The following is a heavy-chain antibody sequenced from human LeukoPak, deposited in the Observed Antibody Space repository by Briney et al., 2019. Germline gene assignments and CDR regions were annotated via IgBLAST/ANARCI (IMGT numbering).Heavy chain of an antibody. CDR3: APGGEEYSSSWTHWIPSFQH. CDR2: IYHSGST. V-gene: IGHV4-38-2*01. J-gene: IGHJ1*01. D-gene: IGHD6-13*01. CDR1: GYSISSGYY. Sequence: SETLSLTCAVSGYSISSGYYWGWIRQPPGKGLEWIGSIYHSGSTYYNPSLKSRVTISVDTSKNQFSLKLSSVTAADTAVYYCAPGGEEYSSSWTHWIPSFQHWAQGTLATVSS.